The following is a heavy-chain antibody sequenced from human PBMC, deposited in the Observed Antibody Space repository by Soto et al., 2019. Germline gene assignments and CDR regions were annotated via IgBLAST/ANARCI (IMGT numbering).Heavy chain of an antibody. CDR3: AKGGRQWLVTSDFNY. CDR1: GFTFSDYA. J-gene: IGHJ4*02. D-gene: IGHD6-19*01. Sequence: VQLVESGGGVVQPGRSLRLSCAASGFTFSDYAMHWVRQAPGKGLEWVAVVSHDGRNTHYADSVKGRFTISRDSSKNTGSLEMTSLRAEDRAGYYCAKGGRQWLVTSDFNYWGQGALVTVSS. V-gene: IGHV3-30*18. CDR2: VSHDGRNT.